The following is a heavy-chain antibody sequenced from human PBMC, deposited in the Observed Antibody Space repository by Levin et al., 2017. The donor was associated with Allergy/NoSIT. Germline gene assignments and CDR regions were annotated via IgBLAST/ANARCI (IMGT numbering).Heavy chain of an antibody. D-gene: IGHD3-3*01. CDR3: ARDGGLRSDPWYYGMDV. Sequence: GGSLRLSCAASGFTFSSYSMNWVRQAPGKGLEWVSSISSSSSYIYYADSVKGRFTISRDNAKNSLYLQMNSLRAEDTAVYYCARDGGLRSDPWYYGMDVWGQGTTVTVSS. V-gene: IGHV3-21*01. CDR2: ISSSSSYI. CDR1: GFTFSSYS. J-gene: IGHJ6*02.